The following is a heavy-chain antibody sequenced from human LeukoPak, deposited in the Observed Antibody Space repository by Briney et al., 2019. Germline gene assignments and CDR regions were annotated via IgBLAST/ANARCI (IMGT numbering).Heavy chain of an antibody. CDR3: AVTTALWYFDL. V-gene: IGHV1-8*01. Sequence: ASVKVSCKASGYTFTSYDINWVRQATGQGLEWMGWMNPNSGNTGYAQKFQGRVTMTEDTSTDTAYVELSSLRSEDTAAYYCAVTTALWYFDLWGRGTLVTVSS. CDR2: MNPNSGNT. J-gene: IGHJ2*01. CDR1: GYTFTSYD. D-gene: IGHD4-17*01.